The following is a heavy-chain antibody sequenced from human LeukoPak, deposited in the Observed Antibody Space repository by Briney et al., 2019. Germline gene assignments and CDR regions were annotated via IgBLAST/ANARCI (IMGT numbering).Heavy chain of an antibody. V-gene: IGHV3-48*03. Sequence: GGSLRLSCAASGFTFSSYDMNWVRQAPGKGLEWVSYISSSDGTIYYADSVRGRFTISRDNAKHSLYLQMNSLRAEDTAVYYCARDSAGRFDYWGQGTLVTVSS. J-gene: IGHJ4*02. CDR2: ISSSDGTI. CDR1: GFTFSSYD. CDR3: ARDSAGRFDY. D-gene: IGHD1-1*01.